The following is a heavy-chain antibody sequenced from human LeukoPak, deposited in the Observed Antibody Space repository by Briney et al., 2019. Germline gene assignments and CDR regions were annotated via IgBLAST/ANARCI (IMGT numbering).Heavy chain of an antibody. J-gene: IGHJ4*02. V-gene: IGHV4-4*02. Sequence: GSLRLSCAASGFTFVKYWLSWVRQPPGKGLEWIGEVHLSGASNYNPSLKSRVNMSIDKSKNQLSLELTSVTAADTAIYYCTRESGAFSPFGFWGQGTLVTVSS. CDR3: TRESGAFSPFGF. CDR2: VHLSGAS. CDR1: GFTFVKYW. D-gene: IGHD1-26*01.